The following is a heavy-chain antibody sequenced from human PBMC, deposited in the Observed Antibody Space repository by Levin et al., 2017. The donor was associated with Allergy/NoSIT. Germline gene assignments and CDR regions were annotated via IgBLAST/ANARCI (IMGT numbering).Heavy chain of an antibody. CDR3: ARVEGVFGELRFYYFYGMDV. J-gene: IGHJ6*02. CDR1: GFSFSDYW. D-gene: IGHD3-10*01. Sequence: GESLKISCAASGFSFSDYWMTWVRQAPGKGLEWVALINEDGSEKYYVDSVKGRFTISRDNAENSLYLQMNSLRVEDMAVYYCARVEGVFGELRFYYFYGMDVWGQGTTVTVSS. CDR2: INEDGSEK. V-gene: IGHV3-7*01.